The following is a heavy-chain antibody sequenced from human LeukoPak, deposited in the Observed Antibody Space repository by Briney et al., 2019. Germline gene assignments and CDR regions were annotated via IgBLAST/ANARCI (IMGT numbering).Heavy chain of an antibody. V-gene: IGHV3-23*01. Sequence: PGGSLRLSCAASGFTFSSYAMSWVRQAPGKGLEWVSAISGSGGSTYYADSVKGRFTISRDNSKNTLYLQMNSLRAEDTAVYYCAKDGGDIVLVPAAMDSTLQYYFDYWGQGALVTVSS. CDR1: GFTFSSYA. CDR3: AKDGGDIVLVPAAMDSTLQYYFDY. D-gene: IGHD2-2*01. CDR2: ISGSGGST. J-gene: IGHJ4*02.